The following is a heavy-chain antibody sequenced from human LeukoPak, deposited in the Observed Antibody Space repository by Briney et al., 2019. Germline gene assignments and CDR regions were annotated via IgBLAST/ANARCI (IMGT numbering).Heavy chain of an antibody. J-gene: IGHJ4*02. CDR3: ARFGAAAALVEY. CDR2: IYYSGST. V-gene: IGHV4-59*08. Sequence: SETLSLTCTVSGGSIDSYYWNWIRQPPGKGLEWIGNIYYSGSTNYNPSLKSRVTISVDTSKNQFSLKLSSVTATDTAVYYCARFGAAAALVEYWGQGTLVTVSS. CDR1: GGSIDSYY. D-gene: IGHD6-13*01.